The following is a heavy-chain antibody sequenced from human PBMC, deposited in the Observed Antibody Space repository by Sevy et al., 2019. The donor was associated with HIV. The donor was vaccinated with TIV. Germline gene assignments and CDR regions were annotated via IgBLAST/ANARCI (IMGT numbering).Heavy chain of an antibody. CDR3: ARPKSSGWYPSSFDY. CDR1: GYTFTGYY. V-gene: IGHV1-2*02. CDR2: INPNSGGT. Sequence: ASVKVSCKASGYTFTGYYMHWVRQAPGQGLEWMGWINPNSGGTNYAQKFQGRVTMTRDTSISTAYMELSRLRSDETAVYYCARPKSSGWYPSSFDYWGQGTLVTVSS. D-gene: IGHD6-19*01. J-gene: IGHJ4*02.